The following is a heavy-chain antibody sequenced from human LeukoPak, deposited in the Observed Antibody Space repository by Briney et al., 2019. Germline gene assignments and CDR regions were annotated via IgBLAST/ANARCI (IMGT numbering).Heavy chain of an antibody. J-gene: IGHJ4*02. CDR2: TYYRSKWYN. Sequence: SQTLSLTCATSGDSVSRDSIAWNWIRQSPSRGLEWLGRTYYRSKWYNDYAVSVKSRITINPDTSKNQFSLQLKSVAPEDTAVYYCARSPEAYDSCGCDYWGQGALVTVSS. D-gene: IGHD3-22*01. V-gene: IGHV6-1*01. CDR1: GDSVSRDSIA. CDR3: ARSPEAYDSCGCDY.